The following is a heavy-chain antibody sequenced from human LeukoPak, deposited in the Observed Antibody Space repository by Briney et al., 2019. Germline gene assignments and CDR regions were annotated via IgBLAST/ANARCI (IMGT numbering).Heavy chain of an antibody. Sequence: GGSLRLSCAASGFTFSSYGMGWVRQAPGKGLEWVSSISAGGTTYYADSVKGRLSISRDNSKNTVYLQVNSLRAEDTAVYYCAKGYCSGGSCYGGHRGQGTLVTVSS. V-gene: IGHV3-23*01. CDR2: ISAGGTT. J-gene: IGHJ4*02. CDR3: AKGYCSGGSCYGGH. D-gene: IGHD2-15*01. CDR1: GFTFSSYG.